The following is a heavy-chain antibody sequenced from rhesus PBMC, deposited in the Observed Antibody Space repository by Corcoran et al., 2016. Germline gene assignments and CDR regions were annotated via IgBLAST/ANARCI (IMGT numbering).Heavy chain of an antibody. CDR3: ARDSGYYSGSYGFDY. D-gene: IGHD3-16*01. CDR2: IYGRGGST. CDR1: GASISSNY. Sequence: QVQLQESGPGLVKPSETLPLTCAVSGASISSNYWSWIRQAPGKGLEGIGRIYGRGGSTDYNHSLKRRVNISIDTSKNQFARKLSSVTAADTAVYCCARDSGYYSGSYGFDYWGQGVLVTVSS. V-gene: IGHV4S2*01. J-gene: IGHJ4*01.